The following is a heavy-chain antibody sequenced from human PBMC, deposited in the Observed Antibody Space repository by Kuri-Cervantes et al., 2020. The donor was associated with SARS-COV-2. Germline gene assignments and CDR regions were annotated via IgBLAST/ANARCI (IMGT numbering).Heavy chain of an antibody. J-gene: IGHJ3*01. CDR1: GFSFSGYT. CDR3: ARVQQLAQRAFHL. Sequence: GESLKISCAGSGFSFSGYTLTWVRQAPGKGLEWVSSIGSSNNFIYYGDSVKGRVTISRDNAKNSLILQLNSLRVEDTAVYYCARVQQLAQRAFHLWGQGTMVTGSS. V-gene: IGHV3-21*01. CDR2: IGSSNNFI. D-gene: IGHD1-1*01.